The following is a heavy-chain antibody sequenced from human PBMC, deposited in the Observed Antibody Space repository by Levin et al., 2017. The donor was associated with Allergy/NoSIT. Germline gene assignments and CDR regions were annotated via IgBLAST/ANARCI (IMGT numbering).Heavy chain of an antibody. CDR2: IRSSSSDI. D-gene: IGHD6-13*01. V-gene: IGHV3-48*02. J-gene: IGHJ6*03. CDR1: GFTFRSYS. Sequence: GGSLRLSCEASGFTFRSYSMNWVRQAPGKGLEWVSYIRSSSSDIYYSDSVKGRFTISRENAKNSLYLHMNSLRDEDTGVYYCARAQGYGSRPVYSYYYMDVWGRGTTVTVSS. CDR3: ARAQGYGSRPVYSYYYMDV.